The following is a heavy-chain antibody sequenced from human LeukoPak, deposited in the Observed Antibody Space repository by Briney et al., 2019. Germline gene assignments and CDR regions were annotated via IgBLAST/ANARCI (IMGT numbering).Heavy chain of an antibody. Sequence: AQSLSPSWPVSAFTASSNYMSWVRQAPGKGLEWVSVIYSGGSTYYADSVKGRFTISRDNSKNTLYLQMNSLRAEDTAVYYCAKGSFHLGYCGSYSCYRYHMDVWGKGTTVT. CDR2: IYSGGST. J-gene: IGHJ6*03. V-gene: IGHV3-66*01. CDR3: AKGSFHLGYCGSYSCYRYHMDV. CDR1: AFTASSNY. D-gene: IGHD2-15*01.